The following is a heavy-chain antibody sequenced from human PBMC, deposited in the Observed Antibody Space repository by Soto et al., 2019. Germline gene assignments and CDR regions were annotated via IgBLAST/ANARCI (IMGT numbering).Heavy chain of an antibody. J-gene: IGHJ4*02. Sequence: QVQLQESGPGLVKPSETLSLTCTVSGGSISSYYWSWIRQPPGKGLEWIGYIYYSGSTNYNPSLKSXXTXSXXTSKNQFSLKLSSVTAADTAVYYCARHDYGAEYDYWGQGTLVTVSS. CDR2: IYYSGST. D-gene: IGHD4-17*01. V-gene: IGHV4-59*01. CDR3: ARHDYGAEYDY. CDR1: GGSISSYY.